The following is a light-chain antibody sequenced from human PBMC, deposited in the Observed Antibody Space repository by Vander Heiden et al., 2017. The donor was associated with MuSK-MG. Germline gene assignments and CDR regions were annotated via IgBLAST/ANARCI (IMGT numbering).Light chain of an antibody. V-gene: IGLV3-1*01. CDR1: KLGDKY. Sequence: SYELTQPPSVSLSPGQTASITCPGDKLGDKYACWYQQKQGQSPVLVINQDSKRPAGIPERFSGATSANTATLTISGSQAMDEADYYCQAWDSSTDVVFGGGTKLTVL. CDR2: QDS. CDR3: QAWDSSTDVV. J-gene: IGLJ2*01.